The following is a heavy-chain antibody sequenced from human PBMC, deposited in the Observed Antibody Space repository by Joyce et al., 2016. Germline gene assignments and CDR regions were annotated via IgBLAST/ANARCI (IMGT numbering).Heavy chain of an antibody. J-gene: IGHJ5*02. CDR2: ISAYNRNT. Sequence: QVQLVQSGAEVKKPGASVKVSCKASGYPFSHCGINWVRQAPGQGLEWMGSISAYNRNTNYAKKFQGRVTMTTDTSTNTAYMDLTSLTSDDTAVYYCARWVVHLDPWGQGTLVTVSS. V-gene: IGHV1-18*01. CDR1: GYPFSHCG. CDR3: ARWVVHLDP. D-gene: IGHD3-10*02.